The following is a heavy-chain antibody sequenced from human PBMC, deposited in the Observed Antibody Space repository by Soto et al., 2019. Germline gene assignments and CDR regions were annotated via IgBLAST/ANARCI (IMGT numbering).Heavy chain of an antibody. CDR3: ARGREFDS. CDR1: GGSLTSGTYS. V-gene: IGHV4-30-2*01. J-gene: IGHJ4*02. CDR2: IFPSGTT. Sequence: QLQLRESGSRLVKPSQTLSLTCAVSGGSLTSGTYSWNWIRQPPGKGLEWIGYIFPSGTTYYNPSLKSRVSISIDVSKNHFSLNLRSLTAADTAVYYCARGREFDSLGQGTLGTVSS.